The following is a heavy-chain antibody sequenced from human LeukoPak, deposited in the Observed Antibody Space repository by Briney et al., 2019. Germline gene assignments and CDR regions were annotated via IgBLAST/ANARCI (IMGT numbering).Heavy chain of an antibody. CDR1: GCALTELS. CDR2: FDPEDGET. CDR3: ATCYGDYGYGAFDI. J-gene: IGHJ3*02. D-gene: IGHD4-17*01. Sequence: ASVTVSCKVSGCALTELSMHWVRQAPGKGLEWMGGFDPEDGETIYAQKFQGRVTMTEDTSTDTAYMELSSLRSEDTAVYYCATCYGDYGYGAFDIWGQGTMVTVSS. V-gene: IGHV1-24*01.